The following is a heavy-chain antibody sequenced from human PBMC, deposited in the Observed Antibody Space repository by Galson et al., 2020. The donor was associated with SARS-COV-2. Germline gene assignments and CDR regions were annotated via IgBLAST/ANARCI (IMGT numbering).Heavy chain of an antibody. CDR1: GFTFSSYG. CDR3: AKDPAIVPATDDAFDI. J-gene: IGHJ3*02. V-gene: IGHV3-33*06. D-gene: IGHD2-2*01. CDR2: IWYDGSNK. Sequence: GESLKISCAASGFTFSSYGMHWVRQAPGKGLAWVAVIWYDGSNKYYADSVKGRFTISRDNSKNTLYLQMNSLRAEDTAVYYCAKDPAIVPATDDAFDIWGQGTMVTVSS.